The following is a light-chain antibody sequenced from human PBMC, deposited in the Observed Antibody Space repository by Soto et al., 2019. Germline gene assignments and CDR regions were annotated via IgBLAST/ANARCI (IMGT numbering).Light chain of an antibody. V-gene: IGLV2-11*01. J-gene: IGLJ2*01. CDR2: DVS. CDR3: YSYAGTYTLVV. Sequence: QSALTQPRSVSGSPGQSVTISYTGTSSDVGGYNYVSWYQQHPGNAPKLMIYDVSKRPSGVPDRFSGSKSGNTASLTISGLQAEDEADYYCYSYAGTYTLVVFGGGTKLTVL. CDR1: SSDVGGYNY.